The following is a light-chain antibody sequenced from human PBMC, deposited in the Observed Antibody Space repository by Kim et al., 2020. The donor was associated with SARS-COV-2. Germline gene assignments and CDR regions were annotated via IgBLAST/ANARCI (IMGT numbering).Light chain of an antibody. CDR2: EFT. CDR1: TSDFFNYDF. CDR3: SSYAGTNTKVV. Sequence: QSALTQPPSASGSLGQSVTISCTATTSDFFNYDFVSWYQQYPGKVPKLMIYEFTKRPSGVPDRFSGSKSGSTASLTISSLQSEDEAHYYCSSYAGTNTKVVFGGGTQLTVL. V-gene: IGLV2-8*01. J-gene: IGLJ2*01.